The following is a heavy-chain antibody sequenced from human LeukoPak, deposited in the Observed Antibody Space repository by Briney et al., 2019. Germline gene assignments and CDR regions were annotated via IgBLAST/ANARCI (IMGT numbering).Heavy chain of an antibody. Sequence: SETLSLTCTVSGGSIISSNYYWAWIRQPPGKELEWLATVYNSGTTYYTPSLKSRATISVDTSKDQFSLKLDSVTAADTALYYCARLWFGNGRNFDPWGQGTLVTVSS. CDR1: GGSIISSNYY. D-gene: IGHD3-10*01. V-gene: IGHV4-39*01. CDR3: ARLWFGNGRNFDP. CDR2: VYNSGTT. J-gene: IGHJ5*02.